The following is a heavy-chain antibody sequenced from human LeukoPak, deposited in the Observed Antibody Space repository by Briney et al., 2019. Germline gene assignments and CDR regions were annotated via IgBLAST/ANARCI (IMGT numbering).Heavy chain of an antibody. CDR1: GFTFSSYG. Sequence: PGRSLRLSCAASGFTFSSYGMHWVRQAPGKGLEWVAVISYDGSNKYYADSVKGRLTISRDNSKNTLYLQMNSLRAEDTAVYYCAKAEYYYDSSIDYWGQGTLVTVSS. D-gene: IGHD3-22*01. CDR2: ISYDGSNK. J-gene: IGHJ4*02. V-gene: IGHV3-30*18. CDR3: AKAEYYYDSSIDY.